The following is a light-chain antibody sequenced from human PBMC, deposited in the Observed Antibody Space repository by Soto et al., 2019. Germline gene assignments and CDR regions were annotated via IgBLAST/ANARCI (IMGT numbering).Light chain of an antibody. CDR1: QSVSSSY. CDR2: GAS. V-gene: IGKV3-20*01. Sequence: EIVLTQSPGTLSLSPGERATLSCRASQSVSSSYLAWYQQKPGQAPRLLIYGASSRATGIPDRFSGSGSGRDFTLTISRLEPEDFAVYYCPQYGSSPSTFGQGTKV. J-gene: IGKJ1*01. CDR3: PQYGSSPST.